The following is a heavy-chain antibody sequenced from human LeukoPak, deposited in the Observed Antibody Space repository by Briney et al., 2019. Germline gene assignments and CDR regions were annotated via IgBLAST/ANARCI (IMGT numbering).Heavy chain of an antibody. CDR1: GGSISSYY. CDR2: IHYSGST. Sequence: SETLSLTCTVSGGSISSYYWNWIRQPPGKGLEWIGYIHYSGSTSYNPSLKSRVTTSVDTSKNQFSLKLTSVTGADTALYYCARAPACSDGNCYFDYWGQGTLVTVSS. D-gene: IGHD2-15*01. CDR3: ARAPACSDGNCYFDY. J-gene: IGHJ4*02. V-gene: IGHV4-59*01.